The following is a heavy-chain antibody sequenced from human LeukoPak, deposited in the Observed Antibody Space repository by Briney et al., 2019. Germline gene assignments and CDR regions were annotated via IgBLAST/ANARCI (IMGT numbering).Heavy chain of an antibody. CDR2: INHSGST. J-gene: IGHJ4*02. Sequence: PSETLSLTCAVYSGSFSGYYWSWIRQPPGKGLEWIGEINHSGSTNYNPSLKSRVTISVDTSKNQFSLKLSSVTAADTAVYYCAREVPYYYDSSGTFDYWGQGTLVTVSS. V-gene: IGHV4-34*01. CDR1: SGSFSGYY. CDR3: AREVPYYYDSSGTFDY. D-gene: IGHD3-22*01.